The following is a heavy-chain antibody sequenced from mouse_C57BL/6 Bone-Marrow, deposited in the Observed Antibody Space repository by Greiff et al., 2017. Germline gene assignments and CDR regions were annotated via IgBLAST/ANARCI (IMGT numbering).Heavy chain of an antibody. J-gene: IGHJ4*01. D-gene: IGHD2-4*01. Sequence: VQLQQSGAELVRPGTSVKVSCKASGYAFTNYLIEWVKQRPGQGLEWIGVINPGSGGTNYNEKFKGKATLTVDKSSSTAYMQLRSLTSEDSAVXFCARAYDYLCDEDYWGQGTTVTVSS. CDR1: GYAFTNYL. CDR2: INPGSGGT. V-gene: IGHV1-54*01. CDR3: ARAYDYLCDEDY.